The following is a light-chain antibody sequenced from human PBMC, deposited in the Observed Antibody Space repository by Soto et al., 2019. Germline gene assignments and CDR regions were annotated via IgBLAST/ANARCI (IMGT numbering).Light chain of an antibody. CDR1: QSVSSY. V-gene: IGKV3-11*01. CDR3: HQRSNVPTYT. J-gene: IGKJ2*01. Sequence: EIVLTESPATLSLSPGEIATLSCRASQSVSSYLAWYQQKPGQAPRLLIYDASNRATGIPERFSGSGSGTDFTLTISSLEPEDFGVYDCHQRSNVPTYTFGEGTKVEIK. CDR2: DAS.